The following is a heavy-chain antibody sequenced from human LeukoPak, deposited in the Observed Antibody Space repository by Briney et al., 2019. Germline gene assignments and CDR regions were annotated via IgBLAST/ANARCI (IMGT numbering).Heavy chain of an antibody. CDR3: ARPWTVATGNWFDP. CDR2: IIPIFGTA. D-gene: IGHD5-12*01. CDR1: GGTFSSYA. Sequence: SVKVSCKASGGTFSSYAISWVRQAPGQGLEWMGGIIPIFGTANYAQKFQGRVTITTDESTSTAYMELSSLRSDDTAVYYCARPWTVATGNWFDPWGQGTLVTVSS. V-gene: IGHV1-69*05. J-gene: IGHJ5*02.